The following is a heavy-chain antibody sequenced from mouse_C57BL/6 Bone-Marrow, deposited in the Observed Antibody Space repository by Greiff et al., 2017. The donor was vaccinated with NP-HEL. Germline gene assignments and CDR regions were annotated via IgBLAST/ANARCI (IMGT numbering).Heavy chain of an antibody. D-gene: IGHD2-1*01. CDR1: GFNIKDYY. J-gene: IGHJ2*01. CDR3: TTRDYGNYFDY. V-gene: IGHV14-1*01. Sequence: EVQLQQSGAELVRPGASVKLSCTASGFNIKDYYMHWVKQRPEQGLEWIGRIDPEDGDTEYAQKFQGKATMTADKSSTTAYLQLSSLTSEDTAVYYCTTRDYGNYFDYWGQGTTLTVSS. CDR2: IDPEDGDT.